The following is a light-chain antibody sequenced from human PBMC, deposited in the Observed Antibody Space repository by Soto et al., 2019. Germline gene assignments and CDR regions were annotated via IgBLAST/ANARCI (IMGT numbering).Light chain of an antibody. CDR2: DAS. Sequence: DIQMTHSPSTLSASVRETVSMTCRASQSISSSLAWYQQKPGRAPQLLIYDASSLHSGVPSRFTGSGFGTEFTLTISSLQPEDSAIYYCQQADTCPITFGQGGRLETK. CDR1: QSISSS. V-gene: IGKV1-5*01. J-gene: IGKJ5*01. CDR3: QQADTCPIT.